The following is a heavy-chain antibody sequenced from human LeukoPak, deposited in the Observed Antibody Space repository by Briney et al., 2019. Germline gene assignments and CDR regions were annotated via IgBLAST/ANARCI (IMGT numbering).Heavy chain of an antibody. Sequence: GGSLRLSCAASGFTFSDYFMSWIRQAPGKGLEWVSYISNSGTSIYYADSLQGRFTISRDNAKNSLYLQMNSLRAEDTAVYYCARDQGDYGNSPFDYWGQGTLVTVSS. J-gene: IGHJ4*02. V-gene: IGHV3-11*04. CDR3: ARDQGDYGNSPFDY. CDR1: GFTFSDYF. CDR2: ISNSGTSI. D-gene: IGHD4-11*01.